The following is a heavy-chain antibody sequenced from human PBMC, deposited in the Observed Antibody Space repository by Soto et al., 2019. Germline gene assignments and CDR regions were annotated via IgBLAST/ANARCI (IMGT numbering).Heavy chain of an antibody. V-gene: IGHV3-23*04. CDR2: LSGSGGST. J-gene: IGHJ4*02. CDR3: AKDLRDWGFFDY. D-gene: IGHD3-16*01. Sequence: EVQLVESGGGLVQPGGSLRLSCAASGFSFHTYAMGWVRQAPGKGLEWVSSLSGSGGSTNYADSVKGRFTISRDNSKDTLYLQMNNLRAEDTAMYYCAKDLRDWGFFDYWGLGTLVTVSS. CDR1: GFSFHTYA.